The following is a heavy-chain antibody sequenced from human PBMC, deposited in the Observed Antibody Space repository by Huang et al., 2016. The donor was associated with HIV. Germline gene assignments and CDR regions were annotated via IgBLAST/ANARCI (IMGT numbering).Heavy chain of an antibody. J-gene: IGHJ4*01. CDR3: ARDRRHCSGGSCYYSDY. CDR2: IYYSGFS. D-gene: IGHD2-15*01. V-gene: IGHV4-59*11. Sequence: QVQLQESGPGLVKPSETLSLTCSVSGGSISSHYWSWIRQPPGTGLEWIGSIYYSGFSNYRPALKSRVFISVDTSRNQFALKLSSVTAADTAVYYCARDRRHCSGGSCYYSDYWGHGTLVTVSS. CDR1: GGSISSHY.